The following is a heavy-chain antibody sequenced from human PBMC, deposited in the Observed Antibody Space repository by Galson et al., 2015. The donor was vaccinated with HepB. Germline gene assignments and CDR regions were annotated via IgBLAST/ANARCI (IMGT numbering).Heavy chain of an antibody. J-gene: IGHJ6*02. D-gene: IGHD3-9*01. Sequence: SLRLSCAASGFTFSRYSMHWVRQAPGKGLEYISAISSNGAYPYYADSVKGRLTISRDNSKNTLYLQMTSLRAEDTAVYYCVKDQLNIILTTYRTYYYGMDVWGQGTAVTVSS. CDR3: VKDQLNIILTTYRTYYYGMDV. CDR1: GFTFSRYS. CDR2: ISSNGAYP. V-gene: IGHV3-64D*06.